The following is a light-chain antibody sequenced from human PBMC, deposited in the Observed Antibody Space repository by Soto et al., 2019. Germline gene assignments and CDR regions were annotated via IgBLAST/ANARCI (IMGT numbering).Light chain of an antibody. CDR1: KSLVLSDGYTY. V-gene: IGKV2-24*01. Sequence: VMTQTPLSSPVTLGQPASISFRSIKSLVLSDGYTYLSWLHQRPGQPPRLLIYRISNRLSGVPDRFSGSGARTDFTLKISRVEAEDVGLYYCMQAAQFPWTFGQGTNVDIK. CDR3: MQAAQFPWT. CDR2: RIS. J-gene: IGKJ1*01.